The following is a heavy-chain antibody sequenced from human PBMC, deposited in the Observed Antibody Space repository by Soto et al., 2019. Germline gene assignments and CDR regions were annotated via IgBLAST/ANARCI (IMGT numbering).Heavy chain of an antibody. CDR3: ARDRGGYGPGDAFDI. Sequence: SGGSLRLSCAASGFTFSSYWMSWVRQAPGKGLEWVAVIWYDGSNKYYADSVKGRFTISRDNSKNTLYLQMNSLRAEDTAVYYCARDRGGYGPGDAFDIWGQGTMVIVSS. CDR1: GFTFSSYW. V-gene: IGHV3-33*08. D-gene: IGHD5-12*01. J-gene: IGHJ3*02. CDR2: IWYDGSNK.